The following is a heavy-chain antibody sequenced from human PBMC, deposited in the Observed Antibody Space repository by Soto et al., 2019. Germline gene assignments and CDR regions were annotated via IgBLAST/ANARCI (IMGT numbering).Heavy chain of an antibody. J-gene: IGHJ2*01. CDR2: LNSDGSST. V-gene: IGHV3-74*01. CDR1: GFTFSSYW. CDR3: EMGGFLNWYFDL. D-gene: IGHD1-26*01. Sequence: EVQLVESGGGLVQPGGSLRLSCAASGFTFSSYWMHWVRQAPGKGLVWVSRLNSDGSSTSYAESVKGRFTISRDSAKNTLYLKMNSQRAEDTAVYYCEMGGFLNWYFDLWGLGPPVSISS.